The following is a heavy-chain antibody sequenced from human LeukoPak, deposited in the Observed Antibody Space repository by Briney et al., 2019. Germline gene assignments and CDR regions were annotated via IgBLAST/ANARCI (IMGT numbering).Heavy chain of an antibody. CDR1: GFTFSSYA. CDR2: ISYDGNNK. D-gene: IGHD2-2*01. V-gene: IGHV3-30-3*01. CDR3: ARDLGCSSTSCYRYYYYGMDV. J-gene: IGHJ6*02. Sequence: GRSLRLSCAASGFTFSSYAMHWVRQAPGKGLEWVAVISYDGNNKYYADSVKGRFTISRDNSKNTLYLQMNSLRAEDTAVYYCARDLGCSSTSCYRYYYYGMDVWGQGTTVTVSS.